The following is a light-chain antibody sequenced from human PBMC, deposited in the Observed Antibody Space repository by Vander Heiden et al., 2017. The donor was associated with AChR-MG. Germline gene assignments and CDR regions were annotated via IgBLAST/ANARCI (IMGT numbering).Light chain of an antibody. V-gene: IGKV3-11*01. Sequence: SVLTQSPVTLSLSPGERATLSCRASQSISTYLAWYQQQPGQAPRLLIYDASTTASGVPSRCSGSGSGTEFTLTISSIEPDDFAVDYCQQRYSWPITFGQGTRLDFK. CDR3: QQRYSWPIT. CDR2: DAS. J-gene: IGKJ5*01. CDR1: QSISTY.